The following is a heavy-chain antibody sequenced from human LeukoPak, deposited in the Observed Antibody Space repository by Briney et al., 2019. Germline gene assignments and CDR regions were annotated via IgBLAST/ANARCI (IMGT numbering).Heavy chain of an antibody. CDR1: GGTFSSYA. Sequence: SVKVSCKASGGTFSSYAISWVRQAPGQGLEWMGGIIPIFGTANYAQKFQGRVTITADESTSTAYMELSSLRSEDTAVYYCARGGYSFNWFDPWGQGTLVTVPS. D-gene: IGHD5-18*01. V-gene: IGHV1-69*01. CDR3: ARGGYSFNWFDP. J-gene: IGHJ5*02. CDR2: IIPIFGTA.